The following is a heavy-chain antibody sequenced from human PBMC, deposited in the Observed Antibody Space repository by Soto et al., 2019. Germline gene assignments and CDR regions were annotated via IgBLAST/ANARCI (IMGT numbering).Heavy chain of an antibody. V-gene: IGHV5-51*01. Sequence: PGESLKISCKGSGYSFTSDWIGWVRQMPGKGLEWMGIIYPEDSETRYSPSFQGQVTISVDKSSSTAYLQWNSLKASDTAMYYCGRNYFDTFTYLHLAYGFSHLGYWGQGTLVTVSS. D-gene: IGHD3-22*01. CDR2: IYPEDSET. CDR3: GRNYFDTFTYLHLAYGFSHLGY. J-gene: IGHJ4*02. CDR1: GYSFTSDW.